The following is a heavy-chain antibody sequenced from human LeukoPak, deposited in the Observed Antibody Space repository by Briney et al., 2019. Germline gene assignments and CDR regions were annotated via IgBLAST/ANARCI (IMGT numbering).Heavy chain of an antibody. V-gene: IGHV3-21*01. D-gene: IGHD6-19*01. Sequence: NPGGSLRLSCAASGFTFSSYSMNWVRQAPEKGLEWVSCISSSSRYIYYSDSVKGRFTISSDNAKNSLYLQMNSLRAEDTAVYYCARDEYSSGWYLGQGTLVTVSS. CDR1: GFTFSSYS. J-gene: IGHJ1*01. CDR2: ISSSSRYI. CDR3: ARDEYSSGWY.